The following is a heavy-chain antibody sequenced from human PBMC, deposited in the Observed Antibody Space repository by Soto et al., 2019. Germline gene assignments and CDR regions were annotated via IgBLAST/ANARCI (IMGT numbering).Heavy chain of an antibody. J-gene: IGHJ4*02. CDR3: ASGIQLWLRRINNGYSG. Sequence: QVQLVQSGAEVKKPESSVKVSCKAPGGTFSTYDISWVRQAPGQGLEWMGGIIPMFGTANYAQRFQDRVTITADESTNTVYMELSSLRSEDTAVYFSASGIQLWLRRINNGYSGWGQGTLVTVSS. D-gene: IGHD5-18*01. V-gene: IGHV1-69*12. CDR2: IIPMFGTA. CDR1: GGTFSTYD.